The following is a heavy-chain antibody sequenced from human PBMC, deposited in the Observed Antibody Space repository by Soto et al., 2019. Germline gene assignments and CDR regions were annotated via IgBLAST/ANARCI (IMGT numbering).Heavy chain of an antibody. CDR1: GVTFSSCA. CDR3: VRGPPYYDVWGAVGIAYGMGV. Sequence: GGSLRLSCAASGVTFSSCAMHWVRQAPGKGLEWVAVISNDGSKNYYADSVQGRFTISRDNSKNTLFLQMNTLRVEDTSVYYCVRGPPYYDVWGAVGIAYGMGVWGEGTMVSVSS. CDR2: ISNDGSKN. V-gene: IGHV3-30-3*01. D-gene: IGHD3-3*01. J-gene: IGHJ3*01.